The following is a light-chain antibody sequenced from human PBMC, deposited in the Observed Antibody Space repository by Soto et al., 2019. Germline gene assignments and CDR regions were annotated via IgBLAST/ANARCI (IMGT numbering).Light chain of an antibody. V-gene: IGKV3-20*01. J-gene: IGKJ3*01. CDR3: QHYGDSPRFS. Sequence: EIVLTQSPATLSLSPGERATLSCRASHSVSTAYLAWYQQKPGQAPRLLIYGASSRATGIPDRFSGSGSGTDFTLTISRLEPEDFAVYYCQHYGDSPRFSFGPGTKVDIK. CDR2: GAS. CDR1: HSVSTAY.